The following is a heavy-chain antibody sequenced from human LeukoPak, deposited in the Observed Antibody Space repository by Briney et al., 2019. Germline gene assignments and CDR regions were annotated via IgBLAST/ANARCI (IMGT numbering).Heavy chain of an antibody. CDR3: ARGGPSELDP. Sequence: SETLSLTCAVYGGSFSGYYWSWIRQPPGKGLEWIGKISRSGNTNYNPSLKSRVTISVDTSKKQFSLKLSSVTAADTAVYYCARGGPSELDPWGQGTLVTVSS. V-gene: IGHV4-34*01. CDR1: GGSFSGYY. D-gene: IGHD1-14*01. CDR2: ISRSGNT. J-gene: IGHJ5*02.